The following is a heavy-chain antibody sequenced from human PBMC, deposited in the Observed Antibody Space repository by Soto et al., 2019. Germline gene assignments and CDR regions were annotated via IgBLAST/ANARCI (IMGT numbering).Heavy chain of an antibody. V-gene: IGHV4-59*08. Sequence: SETLSLTCTVSGGSISSYYWSWIRQPPGKGLEWIGYIYYSGSTNYNPSLKSRVTISVDTSNNQFSLKLSSVTAADTAVYYCARRYGSWFDVWGQGNLVTVSS. D-gene: IGHD5-18*01. CDR1: GGSISSYY. CDR2: IYYSGST. J-gene: IGHJ4*02. CDR3: ARRYGSWFDV.